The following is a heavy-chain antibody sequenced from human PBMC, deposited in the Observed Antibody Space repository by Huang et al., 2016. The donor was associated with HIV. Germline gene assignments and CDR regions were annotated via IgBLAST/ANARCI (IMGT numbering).Heavy chain of an antibody. CDR2: INSDGSSA. D-gene: IGHD3-22*01. V-gene: IGHV3-74*01. Sequence: EVQLVESGGGLVQPGGSLRLSCAASGFTFSSYWMHWVRQAPGQGLVWGSRINSDGSSAGYADSVKGRCTISRDNAKNTLYLQMNSLRAEDTAVYYCVRDPRIQSWLNYFDYWGQGTLVSVSS. J-gene: IGHJ4*02. CDR3: VRDPRIQSWLNYFDY. CDR1: GFTFSSYW.